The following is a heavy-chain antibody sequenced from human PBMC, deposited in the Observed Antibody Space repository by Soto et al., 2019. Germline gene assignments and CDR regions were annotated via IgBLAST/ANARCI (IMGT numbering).Heavy chain of an antibody. Sequence: GGSLRLSCAASGFTVSSNYMSWVRQAPGKGLEWVSVIYSGGSTYYADSVKGRFTISRDNSKNTLYLQMNSLRAEDTAVYYCARDSPTVLYGMDVWGQGTTVTVSS. V-gene: IGHV3-53*01. CDR2: IYSGGST. D-gene: IGHD1-1*01. CDR3: ARDSPTVLYGMDV. J-gene: IGHJ6*02. CDR1: GFTVSSNY.